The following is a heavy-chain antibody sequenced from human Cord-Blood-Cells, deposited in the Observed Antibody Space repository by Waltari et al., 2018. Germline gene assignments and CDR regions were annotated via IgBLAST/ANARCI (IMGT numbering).Heavy chain of an antibody. CDR1: GDSVSSNSAA. CDR2: TYYRSKWYN. D-gene: IGHD1-26*01. V-gene: IGHV6-1*01. J-gene: IGHJ6*03. Sequence: QVQLQHSGPGLVPPSQTLSLTCAISGDSVSSNSAAWNWPRPSPSRDLEWLGRTYYRSKWYNDYAVSVKSRITINPDTSKNQFSLQLNSVTPEDTAVYYCARGGGSYSNYYYYYMDVWGKGTTVTVSS. CDR3: ARGGGSYSNYYYYYMDV.